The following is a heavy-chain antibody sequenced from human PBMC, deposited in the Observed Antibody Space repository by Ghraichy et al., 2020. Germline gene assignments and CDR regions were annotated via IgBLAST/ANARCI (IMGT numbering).Heavy chain of an antibody. CDR2: ISGSGATT. V-gene: IGHV3-23*01. Sequence: SCAASGFTFSDHAMNWVRQAPGKGLEWVSVISGSGATTYYADSVKGRFTISRDNSKNTLYLQVNSLRAEDTAVYYCAKDLLRTPGYCNNGVCYSVFDYWGQGTLVTVSS. CDR3: AKDLLRTPGYCNNGVCYSVFDY. D-gene: IGHD2-8*01. J-gene: IGHJ4*02. CDR1: GFTFSDHA.